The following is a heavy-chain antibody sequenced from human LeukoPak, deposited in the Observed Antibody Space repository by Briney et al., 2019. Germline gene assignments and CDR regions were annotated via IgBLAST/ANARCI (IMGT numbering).Heavy chain of an antibody. CDR2: ISAYNGNT. Sequence: ASVKVSCKASGDTFTSYGISWVRQAPGQGLEWMGWISAYNGNTNYAQKFQGRVTITADKSTSTAYMELSSLRSEDTAVYYCARYSSGYYGAFDIWGQGTMVTVSS. V-gene: IGHV1-18*01. CDR1: GDTFTSYG. J-gene: IGHJ3*02. CDR3: ARYSSGYYGAFDI. D-gene: IGHD3-22*01.